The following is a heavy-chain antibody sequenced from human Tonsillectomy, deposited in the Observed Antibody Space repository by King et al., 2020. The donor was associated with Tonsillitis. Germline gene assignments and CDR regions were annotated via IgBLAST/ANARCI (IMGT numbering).Heavy chain of an antibody. CDR2: INQDGSGK. D-gene: IGHD6-19*01. J-gene: IGHJ4*02. CDR3: ARVRSRGSGWGFFDF. Sequence: VQLVESGGGLVQPGGSLRLSCAASGFTFGSSWMSWVRQTPGKGLEWVANINQDGSGKYYVDSVRGRFTISSDNAKNSLYLQMDSLRVEDTAVYYCARVRSRGSGWGFFDFGGQGTLVTVSS. CDR1: GFTFGSSW. V-gene: IGHV3-7*03.